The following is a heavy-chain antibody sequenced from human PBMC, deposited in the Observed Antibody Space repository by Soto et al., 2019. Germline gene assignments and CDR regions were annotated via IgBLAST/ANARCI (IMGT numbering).Heavy chain of an antibody. CDR2: IKSKTDGGTT. J-gene: IGHJ4*02. Sequence: AAEFNCVDVWRSWINKTQGKGLEWVGRIKSKTDGGTTDYAAPVKGRFTISRDDSKNTLYPQMNSLKTEDTAVYYCTTTIEYFDWFSHFDHWGQGTLVTVSS. V-gene: IGHV3-15*01. CDR3: TTTIEYFDWFSHFDH. CDR1: EFNCVDVW. D-gene: IGHD3-9*01.